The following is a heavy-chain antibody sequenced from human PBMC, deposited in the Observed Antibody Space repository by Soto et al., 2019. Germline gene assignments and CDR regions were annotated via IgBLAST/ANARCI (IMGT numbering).Heavy chain of an antibody. CDR3: ARAPPRGWFDT. V-gene: IGHV1-46*02. CDR1: GETFNMFN. J-gene: IGHJ5*02. CDR2: IAPITGTT. D-gene: IGHD3-10*01. Sequence: QVQLVQSGAELREPGASVKVSCKTSGETFNMFNIHWVRQAPGQGPEWMGTIAPITGTTQYAEKFEGRETMTGDASTRTVYMELSSLTSEDTAMFYCARAPPRGWFDTWGQGTLVTVSS.